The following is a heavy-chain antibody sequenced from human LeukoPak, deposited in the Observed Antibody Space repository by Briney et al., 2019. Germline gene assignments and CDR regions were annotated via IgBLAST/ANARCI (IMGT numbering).Heavy chain of an antibody. Sequence: SVKVSCKASGGTFSSYAISWVRQAPGQGLEWMGGIIPVFGTANYAQKFQGRVTITADESTSTAYMELSSLRSEDTAVYYCARLAAVAGTYYFDYWGQGTLVTVSS. CDR2: IIPVFGTA. D-gene: IGHD6-19*01. J-gene: IGHJ4*02. V-gene: IGHV1-69*01. CDR3: ARLAAVAGTYYFDY. CDR1: GGTFSSYA.